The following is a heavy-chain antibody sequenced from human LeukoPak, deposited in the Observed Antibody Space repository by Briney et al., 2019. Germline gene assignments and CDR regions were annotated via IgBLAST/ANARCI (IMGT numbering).Heavy chain of an antibody. V-gene: IGHV1-8*02. J-gene: IGHJ4*02. D-gene: IGHD2-2*02. CDR3: ARGTPYCSSAICYNY. Sequence: ASVKVSCKASGCDFSSFDVNWVRQAPGQGLEWMGWVNPNSGNTGYAQKFQGRVTMTRNTSINTAYMELSNLGSKDTAVYYCARGTPYCSSAICYNYWGQGSLVTVSS. CDR1: GCDFSSFD. CDR2: VNPNSGNT.